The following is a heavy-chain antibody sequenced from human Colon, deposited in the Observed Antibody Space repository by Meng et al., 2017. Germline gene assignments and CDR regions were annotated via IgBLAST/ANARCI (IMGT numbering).Heavy chain of an antibody. CDR2: IYDYGRT. CDR3: CGGIAGTGRPLYFDY. J-gene: IGHJ4*02. CDR1: GGPFTSGNF. D-gene: IGHD1-14*01. V-gene: IGHV4-4*02. Sequence: LQGSGPGLVKPSGTLSLTCTVSGGPFTSGNFWGWVRQTPGKGLEWIGEIYDYGRTNYNPSLMSRVTISIDKSKSQFSLDLSSVIAADTAVYYCCGGIAGTGRPLYFDYWGQGTLVTVSS.